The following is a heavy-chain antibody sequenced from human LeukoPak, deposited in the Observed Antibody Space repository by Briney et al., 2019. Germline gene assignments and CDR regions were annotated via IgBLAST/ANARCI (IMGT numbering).Heavy chain of an antibody. J-gene: IGHJ6*03. CDR1: GFTFDDYA. Sequence: GGSLRLSCAASGFTFDDYAMHWVRQAPGKGLEWVSLISWDGGSTYYADSVKGRFTISRDNSKNSLYLQMNSLRAEDTALYYCARNNWNDYYYYMDVWGKGTTVTVSS. V-gene: IGHV3-43D*03. D-gene: IGHD1-20*01. CDR2: ISWDGGST. CDR3: ARNNWNDYYYYMDV.